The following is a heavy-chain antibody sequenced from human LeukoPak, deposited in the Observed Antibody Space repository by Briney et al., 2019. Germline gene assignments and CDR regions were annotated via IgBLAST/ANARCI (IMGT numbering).Heavy chain of an antibody. CDR2: IYFTGST. J-gene: IGHJ4*02. CDR1: GGSISSGSYY. CDR3: ARVTSGSNDY. D-gene: IGHD1-26*01. V-gene: IGHV4-61*10. Sequence: MPSETLSLTCTVSGGSISSGSYYWSWIRQPAGKGLEWIGRIYFTGSTNYNPSLKSRVTISVDTSKNQFSLKLGSVTAADTAVYYCARVTSGSNDYWGQGTLVTVSS.